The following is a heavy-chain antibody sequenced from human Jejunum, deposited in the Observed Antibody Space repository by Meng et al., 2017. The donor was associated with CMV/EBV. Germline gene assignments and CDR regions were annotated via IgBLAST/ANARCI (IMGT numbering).Heavy chain of an antibody. J-gene: IGHJ6*02. Sequence: ITWVRQAPGRELEWMGGIIPIPRTSSYKQKVQDRVTITTGASRSTAYMELSSLRSENTAVYYCARSDYYDSRGKNYYKYYGMDVWGQGTTVTVSS. V-gene: IGHV1-69*16. CDR3: ARSDYYDSRGKNYYKYYGMDV. D-gene: IGHD3-22*01. CDR2: IIPIPRTS.